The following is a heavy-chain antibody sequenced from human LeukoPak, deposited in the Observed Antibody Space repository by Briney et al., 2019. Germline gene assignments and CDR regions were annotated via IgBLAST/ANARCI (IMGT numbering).Heavy chain of an antibody. V-gene: IGHV4-38-2*02. D-gene: IGHD4/OR15-4a*01. CDR1: GYSISSAYY. CDR2: IHHSGST. Sequence: SETLSLTCTVSGYSISSAYYWGWIRQPPGKGLECIGSIHHSGSTYYNPSLKSRVTISRDPPKNQFSLRLSTVTAAHTSVYYCARDSMVGGFDYWGQGTLVTVSS. CDR3: ARDSMVGGFDY. J-gene: IGHJ4*02.